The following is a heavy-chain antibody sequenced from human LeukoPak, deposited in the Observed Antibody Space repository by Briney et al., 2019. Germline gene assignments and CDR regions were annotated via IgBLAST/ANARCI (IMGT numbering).Heavy chain of an antibody. V-gene: IGHV1-18*01. CDR3: ASGPLRYFDWWADAFDI. J-gene: IGHJ3*02. CDR2: ISAYNGNT. Sequence: ASVKVSCKASGYTFTSYGISWVRQAPGQGLEWMGWISAYNGNTNYAQKLQGRVTMTTDTSTSTAYMELRSLRSDDTAVYYCASGPLRYFDWWADAFDIWGQGTMVTVSS. D-gene: IGHD3-9*01. CDR1: GYTFTSYG.